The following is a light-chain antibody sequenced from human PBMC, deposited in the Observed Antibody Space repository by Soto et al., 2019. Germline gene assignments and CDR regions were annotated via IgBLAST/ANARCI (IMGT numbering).Light chain of an antibody. CDR1: QSVLNSDGYNR. CDR3: MQALQTPWT. J-gene: IGKJ1*01. V-gene: IGKV2-28*01. Sequence: DIVMTQSPLSLPVTPGEAASISCRSSQSVLNSDGYNRMDWYLQKPGRSPQLLIYLGSNRASGVPDRFSCSGSGTEFPLTISRVEAEDVGIYYCMQALQTPWTFGQGTKVEIK. CDR2: LGS.